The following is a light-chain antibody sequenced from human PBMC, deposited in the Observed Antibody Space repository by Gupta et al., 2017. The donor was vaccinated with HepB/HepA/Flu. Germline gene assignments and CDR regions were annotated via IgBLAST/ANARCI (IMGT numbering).Light chain of an antibody. CDR1: SDINVHTYT. CDR2: YNSDSDK. J-gene: IGLJ2*01. CDR3: AIWPSKGPVI. V-gene: IGLV5-37*01. Sequence: QPVLTQPPSSSASPGASARLTCPLPSDINVHTYTIYWYQKKPGSPPRYLLYYNSDSDKAQGSGVPSRFSGFKDVSANTGILRISGLQSEDEADYYCAIWPSKGPVIFGGGTKLTVL.